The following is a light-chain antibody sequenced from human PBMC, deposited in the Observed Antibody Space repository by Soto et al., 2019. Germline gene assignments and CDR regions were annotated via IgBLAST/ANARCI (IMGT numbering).Light chain of an antibody. CDR1: QSVSRH. Sequence: EIVMTQSPATLSVSPGERATLSCRASQSVSRHVAWYQQRPGQAPRLLIYDASTRATGTPARFSGSGSGTEFTRTISSLQSGDFAAYYCQQYNDWPPMNTFGPGTKLEI. J-gene: IGKJ2*01. CDR3: QQYNDWPPMNT. CDR2: DAS. V-gene: IGKV3-15*01.